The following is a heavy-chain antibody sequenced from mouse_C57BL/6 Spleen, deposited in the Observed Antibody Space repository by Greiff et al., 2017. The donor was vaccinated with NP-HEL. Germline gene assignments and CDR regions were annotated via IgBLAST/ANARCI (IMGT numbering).Heavy chain of an antibody. CDR1: GYTFTDYY. D-gene: IGHD1-1*01. CDR3: ASTYYGSSGFDY. V-gene: IGHV1-19*01. Sequence: EVQLQESGPVLVKPGASVKMSCKASGYTFTDYYMNWVKQSHGKSLEWIGVINPYNGGTSYNQKFKGKATLTVDKSSSTAYMELNSLTSEDSAVYYCASTYYGSSGFDYWGQGTTLTVSS. J-gene: IGHJ2*01. CDR2: INPYNGGT.